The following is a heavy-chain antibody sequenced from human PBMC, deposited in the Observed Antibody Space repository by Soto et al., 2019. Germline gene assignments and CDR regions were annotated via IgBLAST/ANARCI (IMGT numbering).Heavy chain of an antibody. Sequence: SSETLSLTCSVSGGSISSSNWWSWVRQPPGKGLEWIGEIYHSGSTNYNPSLKSRVTISVDKSKNQFSLKLSSVTAADTAVYYCATATTKPNWFDPWGQGTLVTVSS. D-gene: IGHD1-1*01. CDR3: ATATTKPNWFDP. CDR1: GGSISSSNW. J-gene: IGHJ5*02. CDR2: IYHSGST. V-gene: IGHV4-4*02.